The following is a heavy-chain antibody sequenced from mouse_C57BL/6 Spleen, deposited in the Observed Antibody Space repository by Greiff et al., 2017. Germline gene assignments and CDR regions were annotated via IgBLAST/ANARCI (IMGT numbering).Heavy chain of an antibody. CDR2: IHPNSGSP. V-gene: IGHV1-64*01. CDR1: GYTFTSYW. J-gene: IGHJ3*01. D-gene: IGHD1-1*01. CDR3: AGGLLRYPFAY. Sequence: QVQLQQPGAELVKPGASVKLSCKASGYTFTSYWMHWVKQRPGQGLEWIGMIHPNSGSPNYNAKFKSKATLTVDKSSSTAYMQLSSLTSEDSAVYYCAGGLLRYPFAYWGQGTLVTVSA.